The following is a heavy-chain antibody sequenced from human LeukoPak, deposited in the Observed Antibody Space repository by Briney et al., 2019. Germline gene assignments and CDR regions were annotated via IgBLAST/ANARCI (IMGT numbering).Heavy chain of an antibody. CDR2: TYSGGST. CDR3: ARMEGYCSSTSCPAGFDP. Sequence: GGSLRLSCAASGFTVSSNYMSWVRQAPGKGLEWVSVTYSGGSTYYADSVKGRFTISRDNSKNTLYLQMNSLRAEDTAVYYCARMEGYCSSTSCPAGFDPWGQGTLVTVSS. J-gene: IGHJ5*02. V-gene: IGHV3-66*02. CDR1: GFTVSSNY. D-gene: IGHD2-2*01.